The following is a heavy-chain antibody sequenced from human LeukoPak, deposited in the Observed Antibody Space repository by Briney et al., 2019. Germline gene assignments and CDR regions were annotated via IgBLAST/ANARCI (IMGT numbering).Heavy chain of an antibody. CDR2: TYYRSKWYN. J-gene: IGHJ3*02. CDR3: ARGPFQGGLRGAFDI. Sequence: SQTLSLTCAISGDSVSSNSAAWNWIRQSPSRGLEWLGRTYYRSKWYNDYAVSVKSRITINPDTSKNQFSLKLSSVTAADTAVYYCARGPFQGGLRGAFDIWGQGTMVTVSS. D-gene: IGHD4-17*01. V-gene: IGHV6-1*01. CDR1: GDSVSSNSAA.